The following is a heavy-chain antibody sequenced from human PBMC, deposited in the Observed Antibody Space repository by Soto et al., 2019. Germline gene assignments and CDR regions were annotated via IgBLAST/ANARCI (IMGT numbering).Heavy chain of an antibody. V-gene: IGHV1-69*06. J-gene: IGHJ3*02. D-gene: IGHD3-10*01. CDR3: ARGVYGSGNYYTGPSAFDI. Sequence: SSVKVSRKASGYTSTSYGISWVRQAPGQGPEWMGGTIPVFNTAKYAQKFQGRVTVTADKFTNIAYMELSSMRSEYTALYFCARGVYGSGNYYTGPSAFDIWGQGTMVTVSS. CDR1: GYTSTSYG. CDR2: TIPVFNTA.